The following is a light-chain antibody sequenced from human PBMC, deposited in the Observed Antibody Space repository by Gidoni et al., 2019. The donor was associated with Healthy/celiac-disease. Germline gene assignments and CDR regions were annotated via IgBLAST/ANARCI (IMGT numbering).Light chain of an antibody. V-gene: IGLV8-61*01. CDR3: VLYMGSGIWV. Sequence: QTVVTQEPSFSVSPGGTVTLTCGLRSGSVSTSCYPSWYQQTPGQAPRTLIYSTNTRSSGVPDRFSGSILGNKAALTITGAQADDESDYYCVLYMGSGIWVFGGGTKLTVL. J-gene: IGLJ3*02. CDR2: STN. CDR1: SGSVSTSCY.